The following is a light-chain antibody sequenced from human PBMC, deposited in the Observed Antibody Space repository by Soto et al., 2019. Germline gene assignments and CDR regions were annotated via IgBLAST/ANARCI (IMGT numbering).Light chain of an antibody. Sequence: QPVLTQPPSASETPGQRVTISCSGSSSNIGSNTVNWYQQLPGTAPKLLIYKNNQRPSGVPDRVSGSKSGTSASLAISGLQSEDEADYYCAAWDDSLNGVIFGGGTKVTVL. CDR2: KNN. CDR3: AAWDDSLNGVI. V-gene: IGLV1-44*01. CDR1: SSNIGSNT. J-gene: IGLJ2*01.